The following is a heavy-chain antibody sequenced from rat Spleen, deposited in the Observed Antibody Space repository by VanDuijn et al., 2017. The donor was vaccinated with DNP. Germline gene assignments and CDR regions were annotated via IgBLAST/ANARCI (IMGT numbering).Heavy chain of an antibody. D-gene: IGHD5-1*01. J-gene: IGHJ2*01. CDR2: VNYDGGIT. V-gene: IGHV5-7*01. CDR3: TKTGSY. CDR1: GFTFSDFN. Sequence: EVQLVESGGGLVKPGRSLKLSCAASGFTFSDFNMAWVRQAPKKGLEWVATVNYDGGITYYRDSVKGRFTISRDNAESALYLRMDSLRSEDTATYYCTKTGSYWGQGVMVTVSS.